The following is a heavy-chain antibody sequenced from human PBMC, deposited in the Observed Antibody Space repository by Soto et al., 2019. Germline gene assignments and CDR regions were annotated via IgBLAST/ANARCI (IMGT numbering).Heavy chain of an antibody. Sequence: ASVNVSCKASGGTFSSYSISWVRQAPGQGLEWMGGIIPIFGTANYAQKFQGRVTITADESTSTAYMELSSLRSEDTAVYYCARDRRVGATYYYGMDVWGQGTTVTVS. J-gene: IGHJ6*02. CDR3: ARDRRVGATYYYGMDV. V-gene: IGHV1-69*13. CDR2: IIPIFGTA. D-gene: IGHD1-26*01. CDR1: GGTFSSYS.